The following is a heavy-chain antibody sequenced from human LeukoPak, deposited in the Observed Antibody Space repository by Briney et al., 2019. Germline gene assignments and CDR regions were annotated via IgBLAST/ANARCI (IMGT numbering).Heavy chain of an antibody. J-gene: IGHJ3*02. V-gene: IGHV1-69*05. CDR2: IIPIFGTA. CDR1: GGTFSSYA. D-gene: IGHD1-1*01. CDR3: ANTLEPTDGAFDI. Sequence: ASVKVSCKASGGTFSSYAISWVRQAPGQGLEWMGGIIPIFGTANYAQKFQGRVTITTDESTSTAYMELSSLRSEDTAVYYCANTLEPTDGAFDIWGRGTMVTVSS.